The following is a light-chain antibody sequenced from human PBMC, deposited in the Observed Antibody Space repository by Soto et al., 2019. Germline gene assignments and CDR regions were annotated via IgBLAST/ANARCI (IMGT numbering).Light chain of an antibody. CDR1: QSVSSTY. CDR3: QHYNSYSRT. J-gene: IGKJ1*01. Sequence: EIVLTQSPGTLSLSPGERATLSCRASQSVSSTYLAWYQQKPGQAPRLLIYGTSTRATGIPDRFSGSGSGTDFTLTISRLEPDDFATYYCQHYNSYSRTFGQGTKVEV. V-gene: IGKV3-20*01. CDR2: GTS.